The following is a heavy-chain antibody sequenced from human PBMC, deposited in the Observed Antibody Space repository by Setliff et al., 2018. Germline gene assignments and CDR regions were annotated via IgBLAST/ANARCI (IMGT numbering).Heavy chain of an antibody. CDR3: ARDVRASSGWRDGNWFDP. V-gene: IGHV3-48*01. Sequence: PGGSLRLSCAASGFTFSGYSMNWVRQAPGKGLEWVSYISSSSHIIYSADSVKGRFTISRDNAKNSLYLQMNSLRAEDTAIYYCARDVRASSGWRDGNWFDPWGQGALVTVSS. CDR1: GFTFSGYS. J-gene: IGHJ5*02. D-gene: IGHD6-19*01. CDR2: ISSSSHII.